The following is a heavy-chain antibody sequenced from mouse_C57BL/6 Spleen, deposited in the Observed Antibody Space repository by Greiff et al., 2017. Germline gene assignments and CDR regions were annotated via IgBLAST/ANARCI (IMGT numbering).Heavy chain of an antibody. CDR1: GYNIKNTY. CDR3: ARNYGSSSICWFAY. CDR2: IDPASGNP. Sequence: VQLQQSVPELVKPGASVKLSCTASGYNIKNTYMHWVKQRPEQGLEWIGRIDPASGNPKYAPKFQGKATITADTSSNTAYMQLSSLPSEDTAVYSSARNYGSSSICWFAYWGKGTLVTVSA. D-gene: IGHD1-1*01. J-gene: IGHJ3*01. V-gene: IGHV14-3*01.